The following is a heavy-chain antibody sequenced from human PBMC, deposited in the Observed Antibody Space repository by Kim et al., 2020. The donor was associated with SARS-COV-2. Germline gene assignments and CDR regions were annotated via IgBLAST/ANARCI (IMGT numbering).Heavy chain of an antibody. CDR1: GGSISSSSYY. CDR3: ARQYYDFWSGYVFDY. Sequence: SETLSLTCTVSGGSISSSSYYWGWIRQPPGKGLEWIGSIYYSGSTYYNPSLKSRVTISVDTSKNQFSLKLSSVTAADTAVYYCARQYYDFWSGYVFDYWGQGTLVTVSS. CDR2: IYYSGST. J-gene: IGHJ4*02. D-gene: IGHD3-3*01. V-gene: IGHV4-39*01.